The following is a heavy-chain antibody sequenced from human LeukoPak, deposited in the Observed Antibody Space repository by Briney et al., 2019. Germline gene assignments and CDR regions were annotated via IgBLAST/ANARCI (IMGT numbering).Heavy chain of an antibody. CDR3: ASGPSGYSYGYFDY. V-gene: IGHV4-59*01. J-gene: IGHJ4*02. D-gene: IGHD5-18*01. CDR1: GGSISSYY. Sequence: PSETLSLTCTVSGGSISSYYWSWIRQPPGKGLEWIGYIYYSGSTNYNPSLKSRVTISVDTSKNQFSLRLSSVTAADTAVYYCASGPSGYSYGYFDYWGQGTLVTVSS. CDR2: IYYSGST.